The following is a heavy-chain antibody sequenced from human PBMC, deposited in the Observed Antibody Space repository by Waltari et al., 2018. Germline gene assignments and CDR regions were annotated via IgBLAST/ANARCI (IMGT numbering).Heavy chain of an antibody. CDR2: FDPEDGET. D-gene: IGHD6-13*01. V-gene: IGHV1-24*01. Sequence: QVQLVQSGAEVKKPGASVKVSCKVSGYTLTELSMHWVRRAPGKGLEWMGGFDPEDGETIYAQKFQGRVTMNEDTSTDTAYMELSSLRSEETAVYYCATGDDSSSWLDFDYWGQGTLVTVSS. CDR3: ATGDDSSSWLDFDY. J-gene: IGHJ4*02. CDR1: GYTLTELS.